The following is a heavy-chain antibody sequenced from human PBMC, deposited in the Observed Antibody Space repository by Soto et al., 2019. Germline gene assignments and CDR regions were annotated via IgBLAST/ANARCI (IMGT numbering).Heavy chain of an antibody. J-gene: IGHJ6*02. CDR2: LSYDGSNK. CDR1: GLTFSTYS. CDR3: ARGSPAVSGKFYSLHIEV. D-gene: IGHD1-26*01. V-gene: IGHV3-30-3*01. Sequence: QVQLVESGGGVVQPGRSLRLSCAASGLTFSTYSMHWARQAPGKGLEWVAILSYDGSNKYYADSVRGRFTISRDNSKNTLYLKMNSLRPEDTAVYFCARGSPAVSGKFYSLHIEVWGQGTTVTVSS.